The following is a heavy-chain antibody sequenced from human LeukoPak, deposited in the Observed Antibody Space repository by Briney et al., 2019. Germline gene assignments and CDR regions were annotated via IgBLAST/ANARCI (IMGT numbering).Heavy chain of an antibody. Sequence: GGSLRLSCAASGFSFSTSWMHWVRQAPGKGLVWVSSISSSSSYIYYADSVKGRFTISRDNAKNSLYLEMNSLRAEDTAVYYCAREFWSGYHPWGQGTLVTVSS. CDR1: GFSFSTSW. V-gene: IGHV3-21*01. D-gene: IGHD3-3*01. CDR2: ISSSSSYI. J-gene: IGHJ5*02. CDR3: AREFWSGYHP.